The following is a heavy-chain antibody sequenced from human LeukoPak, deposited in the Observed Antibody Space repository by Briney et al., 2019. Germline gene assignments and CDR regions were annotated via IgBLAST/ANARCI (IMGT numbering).Heavy chain of an antibody. CDR3: ARGVDFWSGYFDY. CDR2: IYYSGST. Sequence: PSETLSLTCTVSGGSISSGGYSWSWIRQHPGKGLEWIGYIYYSGSTYYNPSLKSRVTISVDTSKNQFSLKLSSVTAADTAVYYCARGVDFWSGYFDYWGQGTLVTVSS. D-gene: IGHD3-3*01. V-gene: IGHV4-31*03. CDR1: GGSISSGGYS. J-gene: IGHJ4*02.